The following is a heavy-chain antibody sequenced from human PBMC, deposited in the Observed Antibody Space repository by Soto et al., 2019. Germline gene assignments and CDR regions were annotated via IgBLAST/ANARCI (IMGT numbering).Heavy chain of an antibody. V-gene: IGHV3-53*01. Sequence: TVGSVRLSCAGSGFTVSSYYMSWVRQAPGKGLEWVSVIYSGGSTYYADSVKGRFTISRDNSKNTLYLQMNSLRAEDTAVYYCAKSGGSGWFADAFDIWGQGTMVTVSS. CDR2: IYSGGST. D-gene: IGHD6-19*01. CDR3: AKSGGSGWFADAFDI. CDR1: GFTVSSYY. J-gene: IGHJ3*02.